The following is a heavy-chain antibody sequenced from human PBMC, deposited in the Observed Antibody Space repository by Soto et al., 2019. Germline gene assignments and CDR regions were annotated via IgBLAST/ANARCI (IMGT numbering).Heavy chain of an antibody. CDR2: MYFGGSF. Sequence: QTQLQESGPGLVKPSETLSLNCTVSGASVSDGYWSWIRQPQGKGLEWIGFMYFGGSFNYNPSLTRRATISVDTSNNQYSLKLTSVTAADTAVYYCARSYYDSTGFAVGPWGQGTLVTVSS. J-gene: IGHJ5*02. D-gene: IGHD1-26*01. CDR3: ARSYYDSTGFAVGP. CDR1: GASVSDGY. V-gene: IGHV4-59*08.